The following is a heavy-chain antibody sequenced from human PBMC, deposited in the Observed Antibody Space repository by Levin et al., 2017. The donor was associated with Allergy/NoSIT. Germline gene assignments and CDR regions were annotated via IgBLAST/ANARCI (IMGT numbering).Heavy chain of an antibody. D-gene: IGHD2-15*01. CDR1: GYTFTSYY. CDR2: INPSGGST. CDR3: ARAPTHCSGGSCIRTAPGWFDP. Sequence: ASVKVSCKASGYTFTSYYMHWVRQAPGQGLEWMGIINPSGGSTSYAQKFQGRVTMTRDTSTSTVYMELSSLRSEDTAVYYCARAPTHCSGGSCIRTAPGWFDPWGQGTLVTVSS. J-gene: IGHJ5*02. V-gene: IGHV1-46*01.